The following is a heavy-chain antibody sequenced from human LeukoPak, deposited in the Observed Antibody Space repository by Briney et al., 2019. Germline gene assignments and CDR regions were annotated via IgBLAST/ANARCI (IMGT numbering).Heavy chain of an antibody. Sequence: GGSLRLSCAASGFTFDDYAMHWVRQAPGKGLEWVSGISWNSGSIGYADSVKGRFTISRDNAKNSLYLQMNSLRAEDTAVYYCARDRTYYYDSSGYKNWFDPWGQGTLVTVSS. CDR2: ISWNSGSI. CDR3: ARDRTYYYDSSGYKNWFDP. D-gene: IGHD3-22*01. V-gene: IGHV3-9*01. CDR1: GFTFDDYA. J-gene: IGHJ5*02.